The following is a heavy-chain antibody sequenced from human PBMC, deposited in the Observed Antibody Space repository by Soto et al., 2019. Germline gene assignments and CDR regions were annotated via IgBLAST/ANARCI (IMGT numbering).Heavy chain of an antibody. CDR2: IRSKANSYAT. CDR1: GFTFSGSA. D-gene: IGHD3-3*01. Sequence: EVQLVESGGGLVQPGGSLKLSCAASGFTFSGSAMHWVRQASGKGLEWVGRIRSKANSYATAYAASVKGRFTISRDDSKNTAYLQMNSLKTEDTAVYYCTSPNTYYDLTDIWGQGTMVTVSS. V-gene: IGHV3-73*01. CDR3: TSPNTYYDLTDI. J-gene: IGHJ3*02.